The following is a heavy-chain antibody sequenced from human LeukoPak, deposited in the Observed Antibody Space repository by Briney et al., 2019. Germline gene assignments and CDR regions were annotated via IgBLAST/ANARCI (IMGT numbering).Heavy chain of an antibody. Sequence: GGSLRLSCAASGFTFSSYAMTWVRQAPGKGLEWVSSISSSSSYIYYADSVKGRFTISRDNAKNSLYLQMNSLRAEDTALYYCTKGTNAARHYFDYWGQGTLVTVSS. CDR1: GFTFSSYA. J-gene: IGHJ4*02. CDR3: TKGTNAARHYFDY. CDR2: ISSSSSYI. V-gene: IGHV3-21*04. D-gene: IGHD2-15*01.